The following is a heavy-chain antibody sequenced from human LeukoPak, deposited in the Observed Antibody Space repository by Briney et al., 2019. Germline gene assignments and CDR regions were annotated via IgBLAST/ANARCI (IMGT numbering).Heavy chain of an antibody. CDR1: GFTFSSYA. V-gene: IGHV3-23*01. CDR3: AKDPTGNYYFDY. CDR2: ISGSGGST. D-gene: IGHD1-1*01. J-gene: IGHJ4*02. Sequence: GGSLRLSCAASGFTFSSYAMSWVRQAPGKGLEWVSAISGSGGSTYYADAVKGRFTISRDNSKNTLYLQMNSLRAEDTAVYYCAKDPTGNYYFDYWGQGTLVTVSS.